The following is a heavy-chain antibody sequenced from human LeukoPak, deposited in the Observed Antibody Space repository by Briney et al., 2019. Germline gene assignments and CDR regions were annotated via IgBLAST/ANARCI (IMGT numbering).Heavy chain of an antibody. CDR1: GFTFSSLG. J-gene: IGHJ4*02. Sequence: GGSLRLSCSASGFTFSSLGMHWVRQAPGKRLEWVSIISGSGGGIYYADSVKGRFTISRDNSKNTLYLQMNSLRAEDTAVYYCARAPHDSSDPTLDYWGQGTLVTVSS. D-gene: IGHD3-22*01. V-gene: IGHV3-23*01. CDR3: ARAPHDSSDPTLDY. CDR2: ISGSGGGI.